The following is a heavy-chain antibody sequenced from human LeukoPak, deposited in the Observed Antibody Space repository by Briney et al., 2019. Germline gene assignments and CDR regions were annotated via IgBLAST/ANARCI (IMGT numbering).Heavy chain of an antibody. J-gene: IGHJ4*02. CDR1: GGSFSGYY. D-gene: IGHD3-3*01. Sequence: SETLSLTCAVYGGSFSGYYWSWIRQPPGKGLEWIGEINHSGSTNYNPSLKSRVTISVDTSKNQFSLKLSSVTAADTAVYYCARGDSPISRGLLRFLEWERPSTYYFDYWGQGTLVTVSS. CDR2: INHSGST. V-gene: IGHV4-34*01. CDR3: ARGDSPISRGLLRFLEWERPSTYYFDY.